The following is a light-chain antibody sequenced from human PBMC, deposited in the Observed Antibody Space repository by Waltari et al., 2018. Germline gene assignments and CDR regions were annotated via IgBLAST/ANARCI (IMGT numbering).Light chain of an antibody. CDR2: QAN. CDR1: SGSLSTTSY. V-gene: IGLV8-61*01. Sequence: QTVVTQEPSLSVSPGGTVTLTCALSSGSLSTTSYATWYQQTPGQAPRSLVYQANARSSRVPVRFAGSILGNTAALSITGAQADDESDYYCALYVGSGIGVFGGGTRLTVL. CDR3: ALYVGSGIGV. J-gene: IGLJ3*02.